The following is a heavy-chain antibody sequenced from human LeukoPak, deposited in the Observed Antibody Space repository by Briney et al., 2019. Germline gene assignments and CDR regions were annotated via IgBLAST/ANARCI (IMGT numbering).Heavy chain of an antibody. CDR3: ARVGYDSSGYYLYYYYGMDV. CDR1: GFTFSSYW. Sequence: GGSLRLSCAASGFTFSSYWMSWVRRAPGKGLEWVANIKQDGSEKYYVDSVKGRFTISRDNAKNSLYLQMNSLRAEDTAVYYCARVGYDSSGYYLYYYYGMDVWGQGTTVTVSS. D-gene: IGHD3-22*01. CDR2: IKQDGSEK. V-gene: IGHV3-7*01. J-gene: IGHJ6*02.